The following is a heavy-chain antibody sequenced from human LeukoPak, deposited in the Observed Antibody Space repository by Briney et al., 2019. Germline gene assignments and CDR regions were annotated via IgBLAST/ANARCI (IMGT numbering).Heavy chain of an antibody. Sequence: GGSLRLSCAASGLTFDDYGMAWVRQAPGKGLWWVSGINWNGGRTNYADSVKGRFTISRDNATKSLYLQMNSLRAEDTALYYCARGYSTGWYLSSWGQGTLVTVSS. CDR2: INWNGGRT. V-gene: IGHV3-20*04. D-gene: IGHD6-19*01. CDR1: GLTFDDYG. CDR3: ARGYSTGWYLSS. J-gene: IGHJ5*02.